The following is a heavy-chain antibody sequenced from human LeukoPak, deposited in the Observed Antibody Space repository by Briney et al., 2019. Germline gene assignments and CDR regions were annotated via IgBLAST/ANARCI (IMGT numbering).Heavy chain of an antibody. Sequence: SQTLSLTCTVSGGSFSSGGYYWSWIRQHPGKGLEWIRYMYYSGSTYYNPSLKSRVTISVDTSKNQFSLKLSSVTAADTAVYYCARAGPTYYYDSSGYYYPFDYWGQGTLVTVSS. J-gene: IGHJ4*02. D-gene: IGHD3-22*01. V-gene: IGHV4-31*03. CDR3: ARAGPTYYYDSSGYYYPFDY. CDR1: GGSFSSGGYY. CDR2: MYYSGST.